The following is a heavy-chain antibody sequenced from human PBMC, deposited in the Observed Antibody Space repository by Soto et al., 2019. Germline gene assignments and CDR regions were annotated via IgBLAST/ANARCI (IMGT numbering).Heavy chain of an antibody. CDR1: GFTFSNAW. CDR2: IKSKTDGGTT. Sequence: FLRLSCAASGFTFSNAWMSWVRQAPGKGLEWVGRIKSKTDGGTTDYAAPVKGRFTISRDDSKNTLYLQMNSLKTEDTAVYYCARDFCPVPTCYDLWGQGVLVTVSS. D-gene: IGHD2-2*01. J-gene: IGHJ4*02. CDR3: ARDFCPVPTCYDL. V-gene: IGHV3-15*01.